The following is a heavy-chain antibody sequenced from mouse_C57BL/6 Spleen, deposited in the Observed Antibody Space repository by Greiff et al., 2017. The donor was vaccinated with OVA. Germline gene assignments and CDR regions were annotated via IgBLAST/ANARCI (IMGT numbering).Heavy chain of an antibody. Sequence: VQLKESGGGLVKPGGSLKLSCAASGFTFSDYGMHWVRQAPEKGLEWVAYISSGSSTIYYADTVKGRFTISRDNAKNTLFLQMTSLRSEDTAMYYCARYYSNYSYAMDYWGQGTSVTVSS. CDR2: ISSGSSTI. J-gene: IGHJ4*01. CDR3: ARYYSNYSYAMDY. D-gene: IGHD2-5*01. CDR1: GFTFSDYG. V-gene: IGHV5-17*01.